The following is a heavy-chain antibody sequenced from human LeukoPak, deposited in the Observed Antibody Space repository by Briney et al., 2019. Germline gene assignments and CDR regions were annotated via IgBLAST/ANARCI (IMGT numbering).Heavy chain of an antibody. Sequence: GASVKVSCRASGYTFTSYDINWVRQAPGQGPEWLGWMNPNSGDTGYVQKFQGRVSMTRDTSISTAYMELSSLTSEDTAVYYCARSGLGSGIWFDPWXXXTXVTVS. CDR1: GYTFTSYD. D-gene: IGHD3-10*01. J-gene: IGHJ5*02. CDR2: MNPNSGDT. V-gene: IGHV1-8*01. CDR3: ARSGLGSGIWFDP.